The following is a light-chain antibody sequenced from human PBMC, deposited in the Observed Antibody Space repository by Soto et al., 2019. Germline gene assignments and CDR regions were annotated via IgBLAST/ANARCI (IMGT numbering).Light chain of an antibody. J-gene: IGLJ2*01. V-gene: IGLV2-14*01. CDR2: EVS. CDR3: SSYTSINTVI. Sequence: QSALTQSASVSGSPGQSVTISCTGTSSDVGGYPYVSWYQQNPGKAPQVVIYEVSNRPSGVSNRFSGSKSGNTASLTISGLQAEDEADYYCSSYTSINTVIFGGGTKVTVL. CDR1: SSDVGGYPY.